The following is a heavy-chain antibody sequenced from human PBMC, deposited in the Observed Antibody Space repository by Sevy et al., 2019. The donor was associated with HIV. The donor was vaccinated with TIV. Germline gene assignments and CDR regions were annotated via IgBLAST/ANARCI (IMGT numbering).Heavy chain of an antibody. Sequence: SETLSLTCTVSGGSISSYYWSWIRQPPGKGLEWIGYIYYSGSTNYNPSLKSRVTISVDTSKNQFSLKLSSVTAADTAVYYCARDSPDILTEEYYYYYGMDVWGQGTTVTVSS. CDR3: ARDSPDILTEEYYYYYGMDV. V-gene: IGHV4-59*01. D-gene: IGHD3-9*01. CDR1: GGSISSYY. CDR2: IYYSGST. J-gene: IGHJ6*02.